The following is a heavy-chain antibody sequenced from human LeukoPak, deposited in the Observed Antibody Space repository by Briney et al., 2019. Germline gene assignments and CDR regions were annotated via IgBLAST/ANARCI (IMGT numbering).Heavy chain of an antibody. CDR2: VYYSGTT. J-gene: IGHJ4*02. CDR3: ARVGVDYSGNIIKYYFDY. V-gene: IGHV4-59*01. Sequence: SETLSLTCTVSGGSISSYYWSWIRQPPGKGLEWIGYVYYSGTTNYSPSLKSRVTISVDTSKNQFSLKLSPVIAADTAVYYCARVGVDYSGNIIKYYFDYWGQGTLVTVSS. D-gene: IGHD4-23*01. CDR1: GGSISSYY.